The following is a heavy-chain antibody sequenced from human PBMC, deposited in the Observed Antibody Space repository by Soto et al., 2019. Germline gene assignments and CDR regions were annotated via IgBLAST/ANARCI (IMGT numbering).Heavy chain of an antibody. D-gene: IGHD3-9*01. CDR1: RDRVTSYL. J-gene: IGHJ4*02. CDR2: IYPGDSDT. Sequence: PGGSPEISSEGSRDRVTSYLVGLLRQMPGKGLEWMGIIYPGDSDTRYSPSFQGQVTISADKSISTAYLQWSSLKASDTAMYYCARHGVGDILARQPDYWGQGTLVTVYS. V-gene: IGHV5-51*01. CDR3: ARHGVGDILARQPDY.